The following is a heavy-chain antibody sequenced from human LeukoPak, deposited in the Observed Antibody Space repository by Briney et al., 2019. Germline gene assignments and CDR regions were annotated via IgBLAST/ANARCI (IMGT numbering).Heavy chain of an antibody. CDR3: ARGRRGDYHYYYYYMDV. CDR1: GYTFTSYD. Sequence: SVKVSCKASGYTFTSYDISWVRQAPGQGLGWMGGIIPIFGTANYAQKFQGRVTITTDESTSTAYMELSSLRSEDTAVYYCARGRRGDYHYYYYYMDVWGKGTTVTVSS. CDR2: IIPIFGTA. J-gene: IGHJ6*03. V-gene: IGHV1-69*05. D-gene: IGHD4-17*01.